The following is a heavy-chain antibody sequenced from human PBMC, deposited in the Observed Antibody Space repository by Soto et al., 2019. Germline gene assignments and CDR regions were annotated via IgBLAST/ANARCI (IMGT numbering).Heavy chain of an antibody. CDR2: IYTSGST. J-gene: IGHJ6*02. CDR3: AAICSSPSCYGKDV. Sequence: TLSLTCTVSGASISSYFWSWIRQPAGKGLEWIGRIYTSGSTDYNPSLESRVTMSVDTSKKQVSLKLTSVTAADTAVYYCAAICSSPSCYGKDVWGQGTSVTVSS. V-gene: IGHV4-4*07. CDR1: GASISSYF. D-gene: IGHD2-2*01.